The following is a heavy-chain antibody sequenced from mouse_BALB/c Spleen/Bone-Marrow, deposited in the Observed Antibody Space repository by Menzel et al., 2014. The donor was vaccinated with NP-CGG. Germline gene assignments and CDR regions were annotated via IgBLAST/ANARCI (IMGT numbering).Heavy chain of an antibody. CDR1: GYTLADDA. CDR2: IDPETGGT. D-gene: IGHD1-1*01. V-gene: IGHV1-15*01. J-gene: IGHJ2*01. Sequence: QGHLEQSGAELVRLGFSVTLSCKATGYTLADDAMHWVKQTPVHGLEWIGAIDPETGGTAYNQKFKGKATLTVDESSSTAYMQLSRLTSQASGVSHFPRATVFRAGGGHASTL. CDR3: PRATVFRAG.